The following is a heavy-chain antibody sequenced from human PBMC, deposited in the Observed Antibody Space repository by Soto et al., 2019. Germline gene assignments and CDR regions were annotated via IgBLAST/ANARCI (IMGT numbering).Heavy chain of an antibody. CDR2: ISNRGDT. CDR3: AREPRYCRGGSCSITGDAYDI. V-gene: IGHV3-66*01. D-gene: IGHD2-15*01. J-gene: IGHJ3*02. Sequence: EVQLVESGGGLVQPGGSLRLSCTASGFIVSDTYVNWVRQAPGKGLEWVSVISNRGDTHYADSVRGRFSLSRDISDNTLHLQMNNLGVEDTAVYYCAREPRYCRGGSCSITGDAYDIRGQGTMVNVSS. CDR1: GFIVSDTY.